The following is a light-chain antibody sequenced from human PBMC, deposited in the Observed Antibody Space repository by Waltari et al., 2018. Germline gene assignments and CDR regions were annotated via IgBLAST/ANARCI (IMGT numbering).Light chain of an antibody. V-gene: IGLV2-23*02. CDR3: CSYAGSSTFRV. CDR1: SSDVGSYNL. J-gene: IGLJ3*02. CDR2: EVT. Sequence: QSALTQPASVSGSPGQSITISCTGTSSDVGSYNLVSSYQPHPGKAPKFMIYEVTKRPSGISSRFSGSKSGNTASLTISGLQAEDEADYYCCSYAGSSTFRVFGGGTKLTVL.